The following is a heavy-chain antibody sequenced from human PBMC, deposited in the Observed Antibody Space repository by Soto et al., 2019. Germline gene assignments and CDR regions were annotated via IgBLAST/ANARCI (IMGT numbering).Heavy chain of an antibody. D-gene: IGHD3-10*01. V-gene: IGHV4-30-4*01. CDR2: IYYSGST. J-gene: IGHJ5*02. Sequence: QVQLQESGPGLVKPSQTLSLTCTVSGGSISSGDYYWSWIRQPPGKGLEGIGYIYYSGSTYYNPSLKSRVTISVDTSKNQFSLKLSSVTAADTAVYYCAREKDYYGSGAKFDPWGQGTLVTVSS. CDR3: AREKDYYGSGAKFDP. CDR1: GGSISSGDYY.